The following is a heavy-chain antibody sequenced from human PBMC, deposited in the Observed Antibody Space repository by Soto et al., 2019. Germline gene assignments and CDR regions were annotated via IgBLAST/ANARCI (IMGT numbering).Heavy chain of an antibody. CDR2: IVVGSGNT. CDR1: GFTFTSSA. V-gene: IGHV1-58*01. CDR3: AATSEQYYYYGMDV. D-gene: IGHD2-2*01. Sequence: ASVKVSCKAPGFTFTSSAVQWVRQARGQRLEWIGWIVVGSGNTNYAQKFQERVTITRDMSTSTAYMELSSLRSEDTAAYYCAATSEQYYYYGMDVWGQGTTVTVSS. J-gene: IGHJ6*02.